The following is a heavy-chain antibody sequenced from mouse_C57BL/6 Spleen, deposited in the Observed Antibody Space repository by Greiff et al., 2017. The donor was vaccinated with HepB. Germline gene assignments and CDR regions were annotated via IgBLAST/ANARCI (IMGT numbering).Heavy chain of an antibody. V-gene: IGHV14-4*01. CDR3: TSIYDGYYVGY. Sequence: VQLQQSGAELVRPGASVKLSCTASGFNIKDDYMHWVKQRPEQGLEWIGWIDPENGDTEYASKFQGKATITADTSSNTAYLQLSSLTSEDTAVYYCTSIYDGYYVGYWGQGTTLTVSS. J-gene: IGHJ2*01. CDR1: GFNIKDDY. CDR2: IDPENGDT. D-gene: IGHD2-3*01.